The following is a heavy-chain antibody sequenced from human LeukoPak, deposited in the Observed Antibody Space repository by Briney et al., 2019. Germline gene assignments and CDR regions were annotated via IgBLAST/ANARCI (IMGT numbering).Heavy chain of an antibody. CDR2: IYHSGST. D-gene: IGHD6-19*01. V-gene: IGHV4-30-2*01. Sequence: SQTLSLTCTVSGGSISSGGYYWSWIRQPPGKGLEWIGYIYHSGSTYYNPSLKSRVTISVDRSKNQFSLKLSSVAAADTAVYYCAGLPVAGISRWTFDYWGQGTLVTVSS. CDR3: AGLPVAGISRWTFDY. CDR1: GGSISSGGYY. J-gene: IGHJ4*02.